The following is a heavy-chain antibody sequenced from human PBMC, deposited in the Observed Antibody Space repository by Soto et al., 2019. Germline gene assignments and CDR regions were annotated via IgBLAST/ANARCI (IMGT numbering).Heavy chain of an antibody. J-gene: IGHJ4*02. Sequence: ASVKVSCKASGYTFSSYAIIWMRQAPGQGLEWMGWISAYNGNTNYAQKLQGRVTMTTDTSTSTAYMELRSLKTEDTAVYFCTTEGLRYYWGQGTLVTVSS. D-gene: IGHD2-15*01. V-gene: IGHV1-18*01. CDR1: GYTFSSYA. CDR3: TTEGLRYY. CDR2: ISAYNGNT.